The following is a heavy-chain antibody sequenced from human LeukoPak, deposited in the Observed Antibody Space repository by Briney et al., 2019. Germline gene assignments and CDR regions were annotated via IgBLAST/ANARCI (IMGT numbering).Heavy chain of an antibody. Sequence: FQGRVSITRETSATTAYMELSSLTPGDTAVYYCARGSLDSRGPFDYWGQGTLVTVSS. CDR3: ARGSLDSRGPFDY. V-gene: IGHV1-3*01. D-gene: IGHD3-22*01. J-gene: IGHJ4*02.